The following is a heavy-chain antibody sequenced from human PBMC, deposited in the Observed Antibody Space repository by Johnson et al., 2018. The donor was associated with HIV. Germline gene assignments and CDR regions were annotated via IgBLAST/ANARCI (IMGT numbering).Heavy chain of an antibody. CDR3: AREKIAAAGLDAFDI. CDR2: IYSGGST. CDR1: GFTVSSNY. D-gene: IGHD6-13*01. Sequence: VQLVESGGGLVQPGGSLRLSCAASGFTVSSNYMSWVRQAPGKGLEWVSVIYSGGSTYYADSVKGRFTISRDNSKNTLYLQMNSLRDEDTTVYYCAREKIAAAGLDAFDIWGQGTMVIVSS. J-gene: IGHJ3*02. V-gene: IGHV3-66*01.